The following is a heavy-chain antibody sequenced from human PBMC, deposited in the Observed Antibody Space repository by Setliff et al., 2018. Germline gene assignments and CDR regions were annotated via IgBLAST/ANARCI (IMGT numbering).Heavy chain of an antibody. V-gene: IGHV1-69*13. J-gene: IGHJ3*02. CDR2: IIPLFGTT. D-gene: IGHD2-2*01. Sequence: GASVKVSCKASGYTFTNYGISWVRQAPGQGLEWVGRIIPLFGTTNFAQEFQGRVTITADESTETTYMDLTSLRSEDTAVYYCARGYQVTPPRADAFDIWGQGTLVTVSS. CDR3: ARGYQVTPPRADAFDI. CDR1: GYTFTNYG.